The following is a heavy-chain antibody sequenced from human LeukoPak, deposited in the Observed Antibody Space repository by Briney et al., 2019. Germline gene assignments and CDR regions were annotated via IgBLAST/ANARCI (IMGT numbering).Heavy chain of an antibody. CDR3: AKEQEIVIIPAAPLGH. J-gene: IGHJ4*02. Sequence: GGSLRLSCAASGFTFSSYAMSWVRQAPGKGLEWVSAISGSGGSTYYADSVKGRFTISRDNSKNTLYLQMNSLRAEDTAVYFCAKEQEIVIIPAAPLGHWGQGTLVTVSS. CDR1: GFTFSSYA. V-gene: IGHV3-23*01. CDR2: ISGSGGST. D-gene: IGHD2-2*01.